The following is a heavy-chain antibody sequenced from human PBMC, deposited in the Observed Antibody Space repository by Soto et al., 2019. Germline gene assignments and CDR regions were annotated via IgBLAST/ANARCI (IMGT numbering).Heavy chain of an antibody. Sequence: EVQLLESGGGLVQPGGSLRLSCAGSGFTFRDYAISWVRQAPGKGLEWVSAMSGRGGSVYYADSVKGRFTISRDNSKNTVYLQMSSLRGEDTAIYYCAKTFGSNWLLDYWGRGTLVTVSS. CDR2: MSGRGGSV. V-gene: IGHV3-23*01. J-gene: IGHJ4*02. CDR3: AKTFGSNWLLDY. CDR1: GFTFRDYA. D-gene: IGHD6-13*01.